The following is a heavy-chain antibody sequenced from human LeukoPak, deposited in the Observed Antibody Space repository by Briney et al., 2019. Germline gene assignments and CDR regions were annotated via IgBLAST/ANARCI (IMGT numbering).Heavy chain of an antibody. D-gene: IGHD5-24*01. Sequence: SETLSLTCTVSGGSFSSSSYYWGWIRQPPGKGLDWIGSMYYSGSTYYNASLRSRVTISVDTSKNQFSLKLSSVTAADTAVYYCARHFDRDGYKSNAFDIWGQGTMVTVSS. J-gene: IGHJ3*02. CDR3: ARHFDRDGYKSNAFDI. V-gene: IGHV4-39*01. CDR1: GGSFSSSSYY. CDR2: MYYSGST.